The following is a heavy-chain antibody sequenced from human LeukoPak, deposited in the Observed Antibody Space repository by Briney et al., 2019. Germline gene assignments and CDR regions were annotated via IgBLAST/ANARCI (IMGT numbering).Heavy chain of an antibody. CDR1: GFTFNKYP. CDR2: IRDEGDGT. V-gene: IGHV3-48*01. CDR3: VRDLNWAFDY. J-gene: IGHJ4*02. D-gene: IGHD3-16*01. Sequence: GRSLRLSCAASGFTFNKYPMNWVRQAPGKGMEWISNIRDEGDGTTYADSVKGRFTISGDNAKNSLYLQINSLRAEDTAVYYCVRDLNWAFDYWGQGTLVTVSS.